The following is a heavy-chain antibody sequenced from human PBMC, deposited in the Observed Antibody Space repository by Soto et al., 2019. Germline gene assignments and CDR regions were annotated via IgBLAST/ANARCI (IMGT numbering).Heavy chain of an antibody. J-gene: IGHJ3*02. D-gene: IGHD6-19*01. CDR1: GGTFSSYA. CDR2: IIPIFGTA. V-gene: IGHV1-69*13. Sequence: SVKVSCKASGGTFSSYAISWVRQAPGQGLEWMGGIIPIFGTANYAQKFQGRVTITADESTSTAYMELSSLRSGDTAVYYCASRIAVAADDDFDIWGQGTMVTVSS. CDR3: ASRIAVAADDDFDI.